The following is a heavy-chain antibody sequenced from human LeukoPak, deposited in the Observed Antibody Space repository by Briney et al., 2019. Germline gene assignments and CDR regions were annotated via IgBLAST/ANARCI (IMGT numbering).Heavy chain of an antibody. J-gene: IGHJ4*02. CDR1: GYTFTGYY. V-gene: IGHV1-2*02. CDR3: ARVLWFGERGYFDY. CDR2: INPNSGGT. Sequence: ASLKVSCKASGYTFTGYYMHWVRQAPGQGLEWMGWINPNSGGTNYAQKFQGRVTMTRDTSISTAYMELSRLRSDDTAVYYCARVLWFGERGYFDYWGQGTLVTVSS. D-gene: IGHD3-10*01.